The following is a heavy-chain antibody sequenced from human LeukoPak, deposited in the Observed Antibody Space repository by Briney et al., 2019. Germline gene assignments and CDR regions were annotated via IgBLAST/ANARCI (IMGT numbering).Heavy chain of an antibody. CDR3: ASHYSRSGIDAFDI. D-gene: IGHD6-6*01. CDR2: IHPTGNT. CDR1: GDATYNERYY. Sequence: SQSLSLTCTASGDATYNERYYWGWIRQPARKGLEWIGRIHPTGNTMCNPSLESRVTISIDTSKNQFSLKLSSVTAADTAVYYCASHYSRSGIDAFDIWGQGTVVTVSS. J-gene: IGHJ3*02. V-gene: IGHV4-61*02.